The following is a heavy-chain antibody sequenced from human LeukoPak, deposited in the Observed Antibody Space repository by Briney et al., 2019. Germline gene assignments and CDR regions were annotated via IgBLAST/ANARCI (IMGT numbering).Heavy chain of an antibody. D-gene: IGHD3-22*01. J-gene: IGHJ3*02. CDR1: GFTFNAYT. V-gene: IGHV3-21*01. CDR2: INTRSTNL. CDR3: ARDFADYYDSSGYSEVAFDI. Sequence: PGGSLRLSCAASGFTFNAYTMSWVRQAPGKGLEWVSSINTRSTNLYYADSVKGRFTVSRDNTKNSLYLQMNSLRAEDTAVYYRARDFADYYDSSGYSEVAFDIWGQGTMVTVSS.